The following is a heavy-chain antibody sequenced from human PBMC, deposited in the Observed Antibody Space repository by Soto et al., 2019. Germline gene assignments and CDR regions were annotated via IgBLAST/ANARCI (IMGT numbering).Heavy chain of an antibody. Sequence: EMQLLESGGGSVQPGGSLRLSCAASGFTFSSYAMHWVRRPPGKGLEWVSSISGSGGTAYYADSVKGRFSISRDSLVNTLYLQMNSLRAEDTAVYYCAKGRGEKWNFDYWGQGTLVTVSP. CDR2: ISGSGGTA. CDR3: AKGRGEKWNFDY. V-gene: IGHV3-23*01. CDR1: GFTFSSYA. J-gene: IGHJ4*02. D-gene: IGHD3-10*01.